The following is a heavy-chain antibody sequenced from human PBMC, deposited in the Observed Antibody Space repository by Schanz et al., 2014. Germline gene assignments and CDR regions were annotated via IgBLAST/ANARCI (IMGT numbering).Heavy chain of an antibody. CDR3: ARGYGDSPTDF. V-gene: IGHV1-18*01. D-gene: IGHD4-17*01. Sequence: QLQLVQSGAEVKKPGASVKVSCKASGYTFSDYGITWVRQAPGQGLEWVGWISPYTGNTHYFDKMEGRVTMTTDTSTSTAYMELRSLRSDDTAVYYCARGYGDSPTDFWGQGTLVTVSS. CDR1: GYTFSDYG. CDR2: ISPYTGNT. J-gene: IGHJ4*02.